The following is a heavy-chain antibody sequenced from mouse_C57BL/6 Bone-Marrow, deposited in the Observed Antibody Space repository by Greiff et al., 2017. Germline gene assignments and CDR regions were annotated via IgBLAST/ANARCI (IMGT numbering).Heavy chain of an antibody. Sequence: VQLQQPGAELVMPGASVQLSCKASGYTFTSYWMHWVKQRPGQGLEWIGEIDPSDSYTNYNQKFKGKSTLTVDKSSSTAYMQLSSLTSEDSAVYDCARWGDLNWYFDVWGTGTTVTVSS. CDR1: GYTFTSYW. CDR3: ARWGDLNWYFDV. D-gene: IGHD3-3*01. V-gene: IGHV1-69*01. CDR2: IDPSDSYT. J-gene: IGHJ1*03.